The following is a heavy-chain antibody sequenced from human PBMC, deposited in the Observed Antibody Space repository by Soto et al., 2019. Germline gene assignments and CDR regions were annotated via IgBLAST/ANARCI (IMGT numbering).Heavy chain of an antibody. Sequence: GGSLRLSCAASGFTFSSYAMHWVRQAPGKGLEWVAVISYDGSNKYYADSVKGRFTISRDNSKNTLYLQMNSLRAEDTAVYYCARFQPPSGYTYDFWSGIDAFDIWGQGTMVTVSS. CDR1: GFTFSSYA. CDR3: ARFQPPSGYTYDFWSGIDAFDI. D-gene: IGHD3-3*01. CDR2: ISYDGSNK. V-gene: IGHV3-30-3*01. J-gene: IGHJ3*02.